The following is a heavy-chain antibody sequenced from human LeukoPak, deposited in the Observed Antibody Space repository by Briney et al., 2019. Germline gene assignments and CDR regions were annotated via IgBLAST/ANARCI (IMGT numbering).Heavy chain of an antibody. CDR2: ISGYNGNT. CDR3: ARDRIIKVGVPGY. V-gene: IGHV1-18*01. CDR1: GYTFTSYG. D-gene: IGHD1-26*01. Sequence: ASVKVSCKASGYTFTSYGISWVRQAPGQGLEWMGWISGYNGNTDYTQKVQGRVTMTTDTSTSTVYMELRSLTSDDTAVYYCARDRIIKVGVPGYWGLGTLVTVSS. J-gene: IGHJ4*02.